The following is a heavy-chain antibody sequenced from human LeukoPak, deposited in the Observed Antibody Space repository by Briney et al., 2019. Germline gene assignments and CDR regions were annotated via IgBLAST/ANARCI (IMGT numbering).Heavy chain of an antibody. CDR3: AKDSDYYHSSGYYYAYFQH. V-gene: IGHV3-48*02. J-gene: IGHJ1*01. CDR2: ISSSSSTI. Sequence: GGSLRLSCAVSGFTFSTYSMNWVRQAPGKGLEWVSYISSSSSTIYYADSVKGRFTISRDNAKNSLYLQMNSLRDEDTGVYYCAKDSDYYHSSGYYYAYFQHWGQGTLVTVSS. CDR1: GFTFSTYS. D-gene: IGHD3-22*01.